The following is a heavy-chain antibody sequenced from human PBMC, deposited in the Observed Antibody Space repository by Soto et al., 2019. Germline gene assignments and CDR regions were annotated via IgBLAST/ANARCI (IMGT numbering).Heavy chain of an antibody. J-gene: IGHJ4*02. CDR1: GFTVTNYW. CDR2: IDGVGAGT. CDR3: TTVCEY. Sequence: EVQLVQSGGGSVQPGGSLRLSCAASGFTVTNYWMHWVRQVPGKGLVWVSRIDGVGAGTSYSDSVRGRFTISRDNAENMLYLQMNSLRAEDTAVYYCTTVCEYWGQGTLVTVSS. V-gene: IGHV3-74*01.